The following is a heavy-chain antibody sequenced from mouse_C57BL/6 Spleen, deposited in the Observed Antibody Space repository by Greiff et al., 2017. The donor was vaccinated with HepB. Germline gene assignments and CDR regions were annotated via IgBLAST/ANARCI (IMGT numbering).Heavy chain of an antibody. CDR1: GYTFTNYW. Sequence: QVQLQQSGAELVRPGTSVKMSCKASGYTFTNYWIGWAKQRPGHGLEWIGDIYPGGGYTNYNEKFKGKATLTADKSSSTAYMQFSSLTSEDSAIYYCAREGIYDGYHYFDYWGQGTTLTVSS. D-gene: IGHD2-3*01. CDR3: AREGIYDGYHYFDY. V-gene: IGHV1-63*01. CDR2: IYPGGGYT. J-gene: IGHJ2*01.